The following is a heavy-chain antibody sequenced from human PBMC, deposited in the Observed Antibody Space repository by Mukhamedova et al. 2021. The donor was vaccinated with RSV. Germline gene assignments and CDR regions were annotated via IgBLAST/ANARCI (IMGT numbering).Heavy chain of an antibody. V-gene: IGHV4-59*01. Sequence: IYYSGSTNYNPSLKSRVTISVDTSKNQFSLKLSSVTAADTAVYYCARVGYYGSGSPYDHYYGMDVWGQGTTVTVSS. CDR2: IYYSGST. CDR3: ARVGYYGSGSPYDHYYGMDV. J-gene: IGHJ6*02. D-gene: IGHD3-10*01.